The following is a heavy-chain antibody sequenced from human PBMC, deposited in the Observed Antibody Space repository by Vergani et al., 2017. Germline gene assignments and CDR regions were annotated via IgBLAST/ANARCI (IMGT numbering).Heavy chain of an antibody. D-gene: IGHD2-15*01. J-gene: IGHJ4*02. Sequence: QVQLLESGGGVVQPGRSLRLSCAASGFTFSSYGMHWVRQAPGKGLEWVAVISYDGSNKYYADSVKGRFTISRDNSKNTLYLQMNSLRAEDTAVYYCAKVESSGGSWLTTVDYWGQGTLVTVSS. CDR1: GFTFSSYG. CDR3: AKVESSGGSWLTTVDY. CDR2: ISYDGSNK. V-gene: IGHV3-30*18.